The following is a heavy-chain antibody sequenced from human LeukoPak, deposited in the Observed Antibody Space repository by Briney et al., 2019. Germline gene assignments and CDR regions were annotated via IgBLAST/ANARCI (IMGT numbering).Heavy chain of an antibody. CDR2: LNQDADRE. CDR1: GFTFSSYW. J-gene: IGHJ4*02. D-gene: IGHD1-14*01. V-gene: IGHV3-7*01. CDR3: ARATTASARDH. Sequence: GGSLRLSCAASGFTFSSYWMSWVRQAPGKGLEWVASLNQDADREYYVDSVKGRFTISRDNAKSSLYLQMDSLRVEDTAVYYCARATTASARDHWGQGTLVTVSS.